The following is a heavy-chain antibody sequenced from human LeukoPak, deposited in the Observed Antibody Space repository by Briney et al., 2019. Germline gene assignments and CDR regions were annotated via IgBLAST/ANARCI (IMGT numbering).Heavy chain of an antibody. J-gene: IGHJ4*02. CDR2: ISYSGST. CDR3: ASLRDSSGYREQKFDY. Sequence: PGGSLRLSCAASRFTFSSYAMSWVRQPPGKGLEWIGNISYSGSTYYSPSLKSRVTISVDTSKNQFSLKLSSVTAADTAVYYCASLRDSSGYREQKFDYWGQGTLVTVSS. CDR1: RFTFSSYA. D-gene: IGHD3-22*01. V-gene: IGHV4-39*01.